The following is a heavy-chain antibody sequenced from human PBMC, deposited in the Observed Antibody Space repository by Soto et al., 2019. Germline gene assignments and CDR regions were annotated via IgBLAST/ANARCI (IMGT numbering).Heavy chain of an antibody. CDR3: ALRELRFEP. Sequence: PSETLSLTCAVSVGSISSGGYSLSWIRQPPGKGMEWIGYIYHSWSTYYNPSLKSRVTISVDRSKNQFSLKLSSVTAADTAVYYCALRELRFEPWGQGTMVTVSS. J-gene: IGHJ5*02. V-gene: IGHV4-30-2*01. CDR2: IYHSWST. D-gene: IGHD1-26*01. CDR1: VGSISSGGYS.